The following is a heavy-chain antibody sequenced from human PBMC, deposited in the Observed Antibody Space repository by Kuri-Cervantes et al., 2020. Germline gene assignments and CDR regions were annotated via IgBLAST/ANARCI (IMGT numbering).Heavy chain of an antibody. V-gene: IGHV1-3*01. CDR1: GYTLTTYV. J-gene: IGHJ6*02. CDR3: ARDSPYGSGSYYNIGPYYYYGMDV. D-gene: IGHD3-10*01. Sequence: ASVKVSCKASGYTLTTYVMHWVRQAPGQRLEWMGWINAGSGNTKYSQKFQGRITITSDTSASTAYMELSSLRSEDTAVYYCARDSPYGSGSYYNIGPYYYYGMDVWGQGTTVTVSS. CDR2: INAGSGNT.